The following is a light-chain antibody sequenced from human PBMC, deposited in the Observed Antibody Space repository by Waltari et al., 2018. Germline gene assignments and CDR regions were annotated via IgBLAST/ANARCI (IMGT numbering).Light chain of an antibody. CDR2: SND. J-gene: IGLJ3*02. CDR3: AAWDDSLLGV. V-gene: IGLV1-44*01. CDR1: SSNIGSTI. Sequence: QSVLTQPPSASGTPGQRVTIPCSGSSSNIGSTIVNWYQQLPGTAPKLLIYSNDQRPSGVPDRFSGSKSGTSAYLAISGLHSEDEAEYYCAAWDDSLLGVFGGGTKLTVL.